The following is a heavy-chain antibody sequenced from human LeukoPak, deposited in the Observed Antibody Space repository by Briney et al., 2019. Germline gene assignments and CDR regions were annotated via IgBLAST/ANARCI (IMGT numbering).Heavy chain of an antibody. Sequence: SETLSLTCDVSGGSISSGGYYWSWIRQPPGKGLEWIGYIYYSGSTNYNPSLKSRVTISVDTSKNQFSLKLSSVTAADTAVYYCARAGWNDSPPFDYWGQGTLVTVSS. V-gene: IGHV4-61*08. CDR3: ARAGWNDSPPFDY. CDR2: IYYSGST. D-gene: IGHD1-1*01. CDR1: GGSISSGGYY. J-gene: IGHJ4*02.